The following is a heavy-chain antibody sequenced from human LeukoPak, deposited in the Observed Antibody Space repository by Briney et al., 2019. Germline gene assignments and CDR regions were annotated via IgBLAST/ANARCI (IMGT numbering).Heavy chain of an antibody. J-gene: IGHJ3*02. CDR2: IYTSGST. CDR3: ARRLYGSGSYYAGDAFDI. Sequence: PSETLCLTCTVSGGSISSYYWSWIRQPAGKGLEWIGRIYTSGSTNYNPSLKSRVTMSVDTSKNQFSLKLSSVTAADTAVYYCARRLYGSGSYYAGDAFDIWGQGTMVTVSS. V-gene: IGHV4-4*07. D-gene: IGHD3-10*01. CDR1: GGSISSYY.